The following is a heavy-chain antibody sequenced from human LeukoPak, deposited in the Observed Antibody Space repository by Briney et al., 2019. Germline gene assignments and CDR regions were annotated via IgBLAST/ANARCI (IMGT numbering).Heavy chain of an antibody. D-gene: IGHD2-8*01. CDR3: ARIMYNWFDS. Sequence: SETLSLTCAVSGYSISSGYYWGWIRQPPGKGLEWIGSIYHSGSTYYNPSLKSRVTISVDTSKNQFSLKLSSVTAADTAVYYCARIMYNWFDSWGQGTLVTVSS. CDR1: GYSISSGYY. J-gene: IGHJ5*01. V-gene: IGHV4-38-2*01. CDR2: IYHSGST.